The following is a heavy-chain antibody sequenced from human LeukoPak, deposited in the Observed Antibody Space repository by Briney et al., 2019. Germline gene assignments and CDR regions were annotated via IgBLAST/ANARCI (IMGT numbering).Heavy chain of an antibody. Sequence: SVKVSCKASGGTFSSYAISWVRQAPGQGLEWMGGIIPIFGTANYAQKFQGRVTITADESTSTAYMELSSLRSEDTAVYYCARVRHYDIRTKYYYYGMDVWGQGTTVTVSS. V-gene: IGHV1-69*13. J-gene: IGHJ6*02. D-gene: IGHD3-9*01. CDR2: IIPIFGTA. CDR3: ARVRHYDIRTKYYYYGMDV. CDR1: GGTFSSYA.